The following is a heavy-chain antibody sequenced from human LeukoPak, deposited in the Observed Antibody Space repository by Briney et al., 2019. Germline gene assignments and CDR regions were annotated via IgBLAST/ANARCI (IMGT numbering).Heavy chain of an antibody. CDR3: AKDLNTYRYDSRDLQH. CDR2: ISYDGSNK. D-gene: IGHD3-22*01. CDR1: GFSFNTYG. J-gene: IGHJ1*01. V-gene: IGHV3-30*18. Sequence: PGRSLGLSCAASGFSFNTYGMHWVRQGPGKGLEWVAVISYDGSNKWYADSVKGRFTISRDNSKNTLYLQMNSLRPEDTAVYFCAKDLNTYRYDSRDLQHWGQGTLVTVSS.